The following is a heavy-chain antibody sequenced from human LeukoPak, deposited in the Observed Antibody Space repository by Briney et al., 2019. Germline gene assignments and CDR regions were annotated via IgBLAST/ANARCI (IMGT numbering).Heavy chain of an antibody. CDR3: ARPQPRGDYYGMDV. J-gene: IGHJ6*02. D-gene: IGHD3-10*01. V-gene: IGHV3-21*04. CDR2: ISSSSSYI. Sequence: GGSLRLSCAASGFTFSSYGMHWVRQAPGKGLEWVSSISSSSSYIYYADSVKGRFTISRDNAKKSLYLQMNSLRAEDTAVYYCARPQPRGDYYGMDVWGQGTTVTVSS. CDR1: GFTFSSYG.